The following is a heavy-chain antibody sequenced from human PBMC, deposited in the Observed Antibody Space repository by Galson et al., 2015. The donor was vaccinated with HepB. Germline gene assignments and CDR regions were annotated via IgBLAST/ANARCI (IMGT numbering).Heavy chain of an antibody. CDR1: GYTFTSYG. Sequence: SCKASGYTFTSYGISWVRQAPGQGLEWMGWISAYNGNTNYAQKLQGRVTMTTDTSTSTAYMELRSLRSDDTAVYYCARDRVVPAAIGWFDPWGQGTLVTVSS. D-gene: IGHD2-2*02. V-gene: IGHV1-18*04. CDR2: ISAYNGNT. J-gene: IGHJ5*02. CDR3: ARDRVVPAAIGWFDP.